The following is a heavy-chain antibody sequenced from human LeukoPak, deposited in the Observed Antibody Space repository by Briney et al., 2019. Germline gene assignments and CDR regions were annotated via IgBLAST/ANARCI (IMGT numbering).Heavy chain of an antibody. J-gene: IGHJ3*02. CDR2: ISYDGSNK. V-gene: IGHV3-30-3*01. CDR3: ARGEEMATIKERWAFDI. CDR1: GFTFSSYA. Sequence: GRSLRLSCAASGFTFSSYAMHWVRQAPGKGLEWVAVISYDGSNKYYADSVKGRFTISRDNSKNTLYLQMNSLRAEDTAVYYCARGEEMATIKERWAFDIWGQGTMVTVSS. D-gene: IGHD5-24*01.